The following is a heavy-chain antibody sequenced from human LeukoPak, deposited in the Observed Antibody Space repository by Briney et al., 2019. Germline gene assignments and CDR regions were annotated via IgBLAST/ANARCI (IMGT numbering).Heavy chain of an antibody. Sequence: PGGSLRLSCAASGLTFSSYGMHWVRQAPGKGLEWVAVISHDERNKQYGDSVKGRFNISRDNSKNTVYLDMNSLRPEDTAVYYCAKEKSWGILVYWFDPWGQGTLVTVSS. J-gene: IGHJ5*02. CDR2: ISHDERNK. V-gene: IGHV3-30*18. D-gene: IGHD2-2*01. CDR3: AKEKSWGILVYWFDP. CDR1: GLTFSSYG.